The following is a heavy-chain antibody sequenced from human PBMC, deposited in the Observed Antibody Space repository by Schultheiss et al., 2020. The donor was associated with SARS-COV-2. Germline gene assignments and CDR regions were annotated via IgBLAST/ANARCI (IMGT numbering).Heavy chain of an antibody. CDR3: AKGPYPGGYYFDY. Sequence: GGSLRLSCAVSGFTFSSYGMSWVRQAPGKGLEWISGISDSGANTDYADSVKGRFTISRDNAKNSLYLQMNSLRAEDTALYYCAKGPYPGGYYFDYWGQGTLVTVSS. CDR1: GFTFSSYG. J-gene: IGHJ4*02. CDR2: ISDSGANT. V-gene: IGHV3-23*01.